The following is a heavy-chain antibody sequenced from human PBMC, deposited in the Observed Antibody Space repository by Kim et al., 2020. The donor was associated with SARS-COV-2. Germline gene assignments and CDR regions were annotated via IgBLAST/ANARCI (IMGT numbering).Heavy chain of an antibody. V-gene: IGHV4-59*09. D-gene: IGHD2-21*01. CDR2: GST. J-gene: IGHJ4*02. Sequence: GSTNSKPSLNSRVTRSIDTSKNQFSLKLDSVTAADTAVYYCARGLWTFDYWGQGTLVTVS. CDR3: ARGLWTFDY.